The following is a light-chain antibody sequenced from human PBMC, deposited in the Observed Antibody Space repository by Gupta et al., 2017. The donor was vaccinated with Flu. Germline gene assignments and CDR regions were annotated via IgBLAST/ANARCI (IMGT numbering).Light chain of an antibody. Sequence: SSVLPQPPSISVAPVPTARITCGANNIGTKSVHWYHQKSGQAPVLVVYDDSDRPSGIPERLSGSNSGSTATLTISRVEAGDEADYYCQVLDRDTDHELFGGGTKLTVL. CDR3: QVLDRDTDHEL. CDR2: DDS. J-gene: IGLJ3*02. V-gene: IGLV3-21*02. CDR1: NIGTKS.